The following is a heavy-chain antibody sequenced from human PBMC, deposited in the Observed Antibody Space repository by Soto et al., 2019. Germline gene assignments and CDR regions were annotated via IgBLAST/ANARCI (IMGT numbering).Heavy chain of an antibody. J-gene: IGHJ6*02. CDR2: ISGSGGST. D-gene: IGHD5-18*01. CDR3: ANVDTAMVIYGMDV. V-gene: IGHV3-23*01. Sequence: RLSCAASGFTFSSYAMSWVRQAPGKGLEWVSAISGSGGSTYYADSVKGRFTISRDNPKNTLYLQMNSLRAEDTAVYYCANVDTAMVIYGMDVWGQGTTVTVS. CDR1: GFTFSSYA.